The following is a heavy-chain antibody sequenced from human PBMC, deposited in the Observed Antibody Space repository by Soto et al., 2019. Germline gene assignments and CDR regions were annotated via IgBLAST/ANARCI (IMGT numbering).Heavy chain of an antibody. CDR2: ISYDGSNK. Sequence: QVQLVESGGGVVQPGRSLRLSCAASGFTFSSYGMHWVRQAPGKGLEWVAVISYDGSNKYYADSVKGRFTISKDNSKNTLYLQMNSLRAEDTAVYYWAKVSDYAAVAGQYYYGMDVWGQGTTVTVSS. J-gene: IGHJ6*02. V-gene: IGHV3-30*18. D-gene: IGHD6-19*01. CDR1: GFTFSSYG. CDR3: AKVSDYAAVAGQYYYGMDV.